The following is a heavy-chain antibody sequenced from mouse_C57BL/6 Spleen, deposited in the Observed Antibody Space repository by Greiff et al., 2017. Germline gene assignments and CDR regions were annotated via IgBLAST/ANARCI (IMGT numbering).Heavy chain of an antibody. D-gene: IGHD1-1*01. V-gene: IGHV1-55*01. Sequence: QVQLQQPGAELVKPGASVKMSCKASGYTFTSYWITWVKQRPGQGLEWIGDFYPGSGSTNYNEKFKSKATLTVDTSSSTAYMQLSSLTSEDSAVYYCARHGDYGSSYGYFDVWGTGTTVTVSS. J-gene: IGHJ1*03. CDR3: ARHGDYGSSYGYFDV. CDR2: FYPGSGST. CDR1: GYTFTSYW.